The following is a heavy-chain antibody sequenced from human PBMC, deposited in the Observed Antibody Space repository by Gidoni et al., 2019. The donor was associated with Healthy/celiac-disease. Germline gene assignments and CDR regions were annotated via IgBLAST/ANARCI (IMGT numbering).Heavy chain of an antibody. V-gene: IGHV3-13*05. CDR2: IGTAGDP. J-gene: IGHJ4*02. Sequence: EVQLVESGGGLVQPGGSLILACSASGFPFSSYDMLWVRQATGKGLEVVSAIGTAGDPYYPGSVKGRFTISRETAKNSLYLQMNSLRAGDTAVYYCARGYGSGSYYNSFPFDYWGQGTLVTVSS. CDR3: ARGYGSGSYYNSFPFDY. D-gene: IGHD3-10*01. CDR1: GFPFSSYD.